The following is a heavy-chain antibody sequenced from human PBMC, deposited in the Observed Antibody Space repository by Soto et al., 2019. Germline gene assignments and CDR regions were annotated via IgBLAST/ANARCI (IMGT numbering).Heavy chain of an antibody. Sequence: ASGPTLVNPTQTLTLTCTFSGFSLTTNGVGVGWIRQPPGKALEWLALIYWDGDKRYSPSLKSRLTITKDTSKNQVVLTMTNMDPVDTATYYCTHSVAFMLRGLIRNWYFDSWGQGTLVTVSS. CDR2: IYWDGDK. V-gene: IGHV2-5*02. CDR1: GFSLTTNGVG. D-gene: IGHD3-10*01. CDR3: THSVAFMLRGLIRNWYFDS. J-gene: IGHJ4*02.